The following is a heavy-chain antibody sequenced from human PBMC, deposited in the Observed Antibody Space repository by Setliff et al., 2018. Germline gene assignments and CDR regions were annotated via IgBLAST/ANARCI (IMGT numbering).Heavy chain of an antibody. CDR2: ITWNSGNI. V-gene: IGHV3-9*01. CDR3: ARDPGDSSGSFEY. Sequence: SLRLSCAASGFTFDDYAMHWVRQAPGKGLEWVSSITWNSGNIAYGDAVRGRFVTSRDNAKNSLYLQMNSLRAEDTAVYYCARDPGDSSGSFEYWGQGTPVTVSS. J-gene: IGHJ4*02. CDR1: GFTFDDYA. D-gene: IGHD3-22*01.